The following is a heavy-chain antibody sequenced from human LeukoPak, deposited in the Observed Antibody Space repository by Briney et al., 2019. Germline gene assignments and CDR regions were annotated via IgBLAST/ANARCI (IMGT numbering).Heavy chain of an antibody. CDR3: ARDSSVWWLDP. CDR2: IYYSGST. CDR1: GGSISSGGYY. Sequence: ASETLSLTCTVSGGSISSGGYYWSWIRQHPGKGLEWIGYIYYSGSTYYNPSLKSRVTISVDTSKNQFSLKLSSVTAADTAVYYCARDSSVWWLDPWGQGTLVSVSS. D-gene: IGHD5/OR15-5a*01. J-gene: IGHJ5*02. V-gene: IGHV4-31*03.